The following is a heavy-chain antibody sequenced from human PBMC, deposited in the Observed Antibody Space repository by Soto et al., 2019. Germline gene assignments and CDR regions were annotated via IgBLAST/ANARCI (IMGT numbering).Heavy chain of an antibody. CDR2: ISAYNGNT. V-gene: IGHV1-18*01. CDR3: SGVDLWCGDSPRGGFAP. J-gene: IGHJ5*02. CDR1: GYTFTSYG. Sequence: ASVKVSCKASGYTFTSYGISWVRQAPGQGLEWMGWISAYNGNTNYAQKLQGRVTMTTDTSTSTAYMELRSLRSDDTAVYYCSGVDLWCGDSPRGGFAPWGKGPLVT. D-gene: IGHD3-10*01.